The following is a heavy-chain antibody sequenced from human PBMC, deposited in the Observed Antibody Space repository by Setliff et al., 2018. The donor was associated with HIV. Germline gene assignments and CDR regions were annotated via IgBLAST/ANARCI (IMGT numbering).Heavy chain of an antibody. CDR3: ARAAYSGTYLWEPATDL. J-gene: IGHJ2*01. Sequence: SETLSLTCTVSGDSITRGSYYWSWIRQPAGKGLEWIGHIYTSGKTHYSPSLKSRITVSADTSKNQLSLNLSSVTAADTAVYYCARAAYSGTYLWEPATDLWGRGTLVTVSS. CDR1: GDSITRGSYY. D-gene: IGHD1-26*01. CDR2: IYTSGKT. V-gene: IGHV4-61*09.